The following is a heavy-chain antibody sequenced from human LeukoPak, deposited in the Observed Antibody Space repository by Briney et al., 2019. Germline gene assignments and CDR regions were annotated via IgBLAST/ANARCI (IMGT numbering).Heavy chain of an antibody. J-gene: IGHJ4*02. Sequence: GGSLRLSCAASGFTFSSYAMSWVRQAPGKGLEWVSAISGSGGSTYYADSVKGRFTISRDNSKNTLYLQMNSLRAEDTAVYYCARQWFGDKRYFDYWGQGTLVTVSS. CDR2: ISGSGGST. D-gene: IGHD3-10*01. CDR1: GFTFSSYA. V-gene: IGHV3-23*01. CDR3: ARQWFGDKRYFDY.